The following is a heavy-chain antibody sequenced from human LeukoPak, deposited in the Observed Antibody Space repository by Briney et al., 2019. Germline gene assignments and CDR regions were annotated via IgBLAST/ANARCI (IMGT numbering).Heavy chain of an antibody. CDR3: ARGGRDGYNFRLFFVRYFQH. CDR1: GYTFTSYD. CDR2: MNPNSGNT. D-gene: IGHD5-24*01. Sequence: GASVKVSCKAPGYTFTSYDINWVRQATGQGLEWMGWMNPNSGNTGYAQKFQGRVTMTRNTSISTAYMELSSLRSEDTAVYYCARGGRDGYNFRLFFVRYFQHWGQGTLVTVSS. V-gene: IGHV1-8*01. J-gene: IGHJ1*01.